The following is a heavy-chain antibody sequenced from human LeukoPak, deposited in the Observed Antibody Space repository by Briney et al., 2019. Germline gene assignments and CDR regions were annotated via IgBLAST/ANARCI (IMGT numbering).Heavy chain of an antibody. J-gene: IGHJ4*02. V-gene: IGHV3-23*01. Sequence: PGGSLRLSCAASGFTFSSYAMSWVRQAPGKGLEWVSAISGSGGSTYYADSVKGRFTISRDNSKNTLYLQMNSLRAEDTAVYYCARVSCSGGSCFTYFDYWGQGTLVTVSS. CDR1: GFTFSSYA. CDR2: ISGSGGST. D-gene: IGHD2-15*01. CDR3: ARVSCSGGSCFTYFDY.